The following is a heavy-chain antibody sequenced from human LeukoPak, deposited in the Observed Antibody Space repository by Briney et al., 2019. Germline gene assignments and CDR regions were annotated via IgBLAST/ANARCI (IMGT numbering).Heavy chain of an antibody. CDR1: GFTFSSYS. CDR2: ISSSSSYI. CDR3: ARADIVVVPAATHCYYYGMDV. J-gene: IGHJ6*04. D-gene: IGHD2-2*01. V-gene: IGHV3-21*01. Sequence: GGSLRLSCAASGFTFSSYSMNWVRQAPGKGLEWVSSISSSSSYIYYADSVKGRFTISRDNAKNSLYLQMNSLRAEDTAVYYCARADIVVVPAATHCYYYGMDVWGKGTTVTVSS.